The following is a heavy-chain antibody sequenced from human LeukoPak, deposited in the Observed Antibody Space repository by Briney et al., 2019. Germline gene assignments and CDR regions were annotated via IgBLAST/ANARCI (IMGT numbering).Heavy chain of an antibody. Sequence: SETLSLTCHVSGDSISSGGYYWSWIRQPPGKGLEWIGYIYYSGSTNYNPSLKSRVTISVDTSKNQFSLKLSSVTAADTAVYYCARVSGTTVVKGTFDYWGQGTLVTVSS. D-gene: IGHD4-23*01. V-gene: IGHV4-61*08. CDR3: ARVSGTTVVKGTFDY. CDR1: GDSISSGGYY. J-gene: IGHJ4*02. CDR2: IYYSGST.